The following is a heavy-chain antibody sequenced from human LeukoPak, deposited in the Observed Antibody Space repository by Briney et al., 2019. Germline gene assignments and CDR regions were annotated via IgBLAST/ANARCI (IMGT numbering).Heavy chain of an antibody. CDR1: GYTFTSYA. Sequence: ASVKVSCKASGYTFTSYAMNWVRQAPGQGLEWMGWINTNTGNPTYAQGFTGRFVFSLDTSVSTAYLQISSLKAEDTAVYYCARGPPVRFDYYGSGSYYTPYFQHWGQGTLVTVSS. CDR2: INTNTGNP. V-gene: IGHV7-4-1*02. J-gene: IGHJ1*01. CDR3: ARGPPVRFDYYGSGSYYTPYFQH. D-gene: IGHD3-10*01.